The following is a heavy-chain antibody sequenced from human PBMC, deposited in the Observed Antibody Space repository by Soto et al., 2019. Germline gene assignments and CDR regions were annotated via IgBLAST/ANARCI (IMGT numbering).Heavy chain of an antibody. CDR1: GGSFSDYH. CDR2: INHSGST. V-gene: IGHV4-34*01. CDR3: ARGMIVRYIYAKPLDY. J-gene: IGHJ4*02. D-gene: IGHD5-18*01. Sequence: SETLSLTCDVYGGSFSDYHWNWIRQPPGKGLEWIGEINHSGSTNYNPSLKSRVTISVDTSKNQFSLKLKSVTAADTAVYYCARGMIVRYIYAKPLDYWGQGTLVTVSS.